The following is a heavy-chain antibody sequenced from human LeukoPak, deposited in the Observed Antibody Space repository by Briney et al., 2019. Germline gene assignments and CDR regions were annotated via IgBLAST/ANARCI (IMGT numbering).Heavy chain of an antibody. CDR3: AKAPTFLYYMDV. V-gene: IGHV3-33*06. Sequence: GRSLRLSCAASGFTFSSYGMHWVRQAPGKGLEWVAVIWHDGSNKYYADSVKGRFTISRDNSKNTLYLQMNSLRAEDTAVYYCAKAPTFLYYMDVWGKGTTVTVSS. CDR2: IWHDGSNK. CDR1: GFTFSSYG. J-gene: IGHJ6*03.